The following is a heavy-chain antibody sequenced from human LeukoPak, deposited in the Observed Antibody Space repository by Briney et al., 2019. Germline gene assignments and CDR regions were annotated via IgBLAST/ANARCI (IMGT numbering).Heavy chain of an antibody. CDR2: ISSSSSYI. Sequence: GGSLRLSCAASGFTFSSYSMNWVRQAPGKGLEWVSSISSSSSYIYYADSVKGRFTISRDNAKSSLYLQMNSLRAEDTAVYYCARDTGYDYVWGSYRRDAFDIWGQGTMVTVSS. CDR3: ARDTGYDYVWGSYRRDAFDI. V-gene: IGHV3-21*01. CDR1: GFTFSSYS. D-gene: IGHD3-16*02. J-gene: IGHJ3*02.